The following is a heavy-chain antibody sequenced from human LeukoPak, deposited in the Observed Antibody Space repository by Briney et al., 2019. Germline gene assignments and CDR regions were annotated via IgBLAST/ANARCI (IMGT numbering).Heavy chain of an antibody. CDR3: AKDIGRRWRGELPDY. D-gene: IGHD1-26*01. J-gene: IGHJ4*02. CDR1: GFTFDDYT. V-gene: IGHV3-43*01. Sequence: GGSLRLSCAASGFTFDDYTMHWVRQAPGKGLEWVSLISWDGGSTYYADSVKGRFTISRDNSKNSLYLQMNSLRTEDTALYYCAKDIGRRWRGELPDYWGQGTLVTVSS. CDR2: ISWDGGST.